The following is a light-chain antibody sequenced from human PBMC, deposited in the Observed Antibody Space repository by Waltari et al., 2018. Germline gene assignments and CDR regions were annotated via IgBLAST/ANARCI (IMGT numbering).Light chain of an antibody. CDR1: QSVSRT. V-gene: IGKV3-20*01. CDR3: QHYVSLPAT. CDR2: GAS. J-gene: IGKJ1*01. Sequence: EIVLTQSPGTLSLSPGERATLSCRASQSVSRTLAWYQQKPGQAPRLLIYGASTRATGIPERFSGGGSGPDFSLTISRLEPEDFAVYYCQHYVSLPATFGQGTKVEIK.